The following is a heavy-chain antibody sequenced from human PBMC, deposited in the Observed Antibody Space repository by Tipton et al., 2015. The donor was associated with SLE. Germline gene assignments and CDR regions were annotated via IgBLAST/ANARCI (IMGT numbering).Heavy chain of an antibody. Sequence: GLVKPSETLSLICDVDGGIFSGLYWSWVRQPPGKGLEWIGEVNYIGRTNYSPSLNSRVTISVDSSKNQFSLKLNSVTAADTAVYYCAIKSPRLLNGYYYYFMDVWGEGTAATVSS. CDR2: VNYIGRT. D-gene: IGHD2-21*02. CDR1: GGIFSGLY. J-gene: IGHJ6*03. CDR3: AIKSPRLLNGYYYYFMDV. V-gene: IGHV4-34*08.